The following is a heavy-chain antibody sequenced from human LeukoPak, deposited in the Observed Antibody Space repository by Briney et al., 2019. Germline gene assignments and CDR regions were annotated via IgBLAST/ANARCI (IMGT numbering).Heavy chain of an antibody. CDR1: GYTFTSYD. Sequence: ASVKVSCKASGYTFTSYDINWVRQATGQGLEWMGWMNPNSGNTGYAQKFQGRVTMTRNTSISTAYMELSSLRSEDTAVYYCARDVYSRGQPLDYWGQGTLVTVSS. CDR2: MNPNSGNT. CDR3: ARDVYSRGQPLDY. V-gene: IGHV1-8*01. D-gene: IGHD1-14*01. J-gene: IGHJ4*02.